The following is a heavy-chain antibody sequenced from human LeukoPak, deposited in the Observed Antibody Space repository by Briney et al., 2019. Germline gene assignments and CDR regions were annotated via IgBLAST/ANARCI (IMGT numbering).Heavy chain of an antibody. CDR2: INWNGGST. CDR1: GFTFSSYE. V-gene: IGHV3-20*04. CDR3: ARDSSGWYASWFDP. D-gene: IGHD6-19*01. J-gene: IGHJ5*02. Sequence: GGSLRLSCAASGFTFSSYEMNWVRQAPGKGLEWVSGINWNGGSTGYADSVKGRFTISRDNAKNSLYLQMNSLRAEDTALYYCARDSSGWYASWFDPWGQGTLVTVSS.